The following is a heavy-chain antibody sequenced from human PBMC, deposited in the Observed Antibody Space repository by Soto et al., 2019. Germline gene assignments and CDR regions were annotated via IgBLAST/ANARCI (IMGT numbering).Heavy chain of an antibody. CDR1: GFTFSSYS. V-gene: IGHV3-48*01. Sequence: PGGSLRLSCAASGFTFSSYSMNWVRQAPGKGLEWVSYISSSSSTIYYADSVKGRFTISRDNAKNSLYLQMNSLRAEGTAVYYCAREIVVVPAAMWGHYYYYGMDVWGQGTTVTVSS. D-gene: IGHD2-2*01. CDR3: AREIVVVPAAMWGHYYYYGMDV. J-gene: IGHJ6*02. CDR2: ISSSSSTI.